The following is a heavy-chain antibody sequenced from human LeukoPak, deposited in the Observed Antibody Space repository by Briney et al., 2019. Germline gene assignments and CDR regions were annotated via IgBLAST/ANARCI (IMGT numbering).Heavy chain of an antibody. CDR3: ARAAQVTGRPNLGGHFDY. J-gene: IGHJ4*02. D-gene: IGHD6-6*01. CDR1: GFTFSSYE. Sequence: GGSLRLSCAASGFTFSSYEMNWVRQAPGKGLEWVSPISSSGGSTFYAESVKGRFTISRDNNENTLYLQMNSLRVEDTAVYYCARAAQVTGRPNLGGHFDYWGQGTLVTVSS. CDR2: ISSSGGST. V-gene: IGHV3-23*01.